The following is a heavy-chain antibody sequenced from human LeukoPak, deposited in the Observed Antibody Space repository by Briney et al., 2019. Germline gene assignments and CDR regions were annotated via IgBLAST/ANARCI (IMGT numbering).Heavy chain of an antibody. V-gene: IGHV3-23*01. Sequence: PGGSLRLSCAASGFTFSSYAMSWVRQAPGKGLEWVSAISGSGGSTYYADSVKGRFTISRDNSKNTLYLQMNSLRAEDTAVYYCAKGPIAIFGVVITEYYYYGMDVWGQGTTVTVSS. CDR2: ISGSGGST. CDR1: GFTFSSYA. J-gene: IGHJ6*02. CDR3: AKGPIAIFGVVITEYYYYGMDV. D-gene: IGHD3-3*01.